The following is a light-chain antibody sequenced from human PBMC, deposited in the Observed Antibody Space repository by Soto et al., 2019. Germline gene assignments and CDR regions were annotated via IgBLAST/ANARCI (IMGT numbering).Light chain of an antibody. V-gene: IGKV3-11*01. J-gene: IGKJ2*01. Sequence: EIVLTQSPATLSLSPGERATLSCRASQSVSSYLAWYQQKPGQAPRLLLYDASNRATSIPARFSGSGSGTEFTISISSLEPEDFAVYYCQQRSNWPPYTFGQGTKLEIK. CDR3: QQRSNWPPYT. CDR2: DAS. CDR1: QSVSSY.